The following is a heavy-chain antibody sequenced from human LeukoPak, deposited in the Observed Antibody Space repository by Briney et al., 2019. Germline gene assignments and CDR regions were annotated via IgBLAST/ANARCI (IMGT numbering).Heavy chain of an antibody. CDR3: AREDFDWLLNSNWFDP. CDR2: IKQDGSEK. D-gene: IGHD3-9*01. J-gene: IGHJ5*02. V-gene: IGHV3-7*01. CDR1: GFTFSSYW. Sequence: PGGSLRLSCAASGFTFSSYWMSWVRQAPGKGLGWVANIKQDGSEKYYVDSVKGRFTISRDNAKNSLYLQMNSLRAEDTAVYYCAREDFDWLLNSNWFDPWGQGTLVTVSS.